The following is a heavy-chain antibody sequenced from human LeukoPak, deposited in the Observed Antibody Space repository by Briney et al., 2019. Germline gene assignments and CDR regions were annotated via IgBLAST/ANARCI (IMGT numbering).Heavy chain of an antibody. CDR1: GGSFSGYY. D-gene: IGHD3-22*01. J-gene: IGHJ4*02. V-gene: IGHV4-34*01. Sequence: SETLSLTCAVYGGSFSGYYWSWIRQPPGKGLEWIGEINHSGSTNYNPSLKSRVTISVDTSKNQFSLKLSSVTAADTAVYYCARLLRGYYYDSSGSPILDYWGQGTLVTVSS. CDR2: INHSGST. CDR3: ARLLRGYYYDSSGSPILDY.